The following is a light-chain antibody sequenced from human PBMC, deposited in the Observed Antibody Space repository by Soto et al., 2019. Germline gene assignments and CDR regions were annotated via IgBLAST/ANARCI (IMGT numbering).Light chain of an antibody. V-gene: IGKV3-11*01. CDR1: QSIDSY. CDR2: DAS. CDR3: QQRRSWPPT. Sequence: EIVLTQSPVTLSLSPGERATLSCRASQSIDSYVAWYHHKPGQAPRLLIFDASNRATGIPARFSGSRSGTNFTLTISSLEPEDFAVYYCQQRRSWPPTFGQGTKVEFK. J-gene: IGKJ1*01.